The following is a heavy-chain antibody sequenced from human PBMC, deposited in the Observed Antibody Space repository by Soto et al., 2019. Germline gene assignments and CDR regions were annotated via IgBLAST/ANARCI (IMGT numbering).Heavy chain of an antibody. J-gene: IGHJ4*02. CDR2: INRDGSSI. V-gene: IGHV3-74*01. CDR1: GFTFSSYW. D-gene: IGHD6-13*01. Sequence: EVQLVESGGGLVQPGGSLRLSCAASGFTFSSYWMHWVCQAPGKGRVWVSRINRDGSSINYADSARGRVTISRDNAKNTLYLQVNGLRAEDTAVYYCAREIATTGEYYFDYWGQGILVTVSS. CDR3: AREIATTGEYYFDY.